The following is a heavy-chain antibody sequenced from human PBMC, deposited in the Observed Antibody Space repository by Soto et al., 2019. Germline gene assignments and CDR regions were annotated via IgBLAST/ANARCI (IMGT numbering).Heavy chain of an antibody. CDR1: GYTFSSFY. CDR2: MNPSGDRT. CDR3: ARGRGYSGDDLQEDGFDV. V-gene: IGHV1-46*01. D-gene: IGHD5-12*01. Sequence: QVQLMQSGTEVKEPGASVNLSCKASGYTFSSFYIHWVRQAPGQGLDWVGIMNPSGDRTNYAQNFQGRVTMTRDTATSTVYMELSSLRSEDTAVYYCARGRGYSGDDLQEDGFDVWGQGPMVTVS. J-gene: IGHJ3*01.